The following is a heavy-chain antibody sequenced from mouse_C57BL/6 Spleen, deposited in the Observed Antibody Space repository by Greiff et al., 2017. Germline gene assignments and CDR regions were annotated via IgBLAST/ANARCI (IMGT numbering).Heavy chain of an antibody. CDR2: IGPNSGGT. CDR1: GYTFTSYW. D-gene: IGHD1-1*02. V-gene: IGHV1-72*01. J-gene: IGHJ4*01. Sequence: QLQLQQPGAELVKPRASVKLSCKASGYTFTSYWMHWVKQRPGRGLEWIGRIGPNSGGTKYNEKFKSKATLTVDKPSSTAYMQLSSLTSEDSAVYYCARGHYDYYAMDYWGQGTSVTVSS. CDR3: ARGHYDYYAMDY.